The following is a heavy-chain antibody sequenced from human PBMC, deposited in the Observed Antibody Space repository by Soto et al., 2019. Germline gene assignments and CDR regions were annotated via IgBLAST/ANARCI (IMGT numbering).Heavy chain of an antibody. V-gene: IGHV1-8*01. Sequence: ASVKVSCKASGYTFTSYDINWVRQATGQGLEWKGWMNPNSGNTGYAQKIQGRVTMTRNTSISTAYMELSSLRSEDTAVYCCARTLYGDNVDYWGQGTLVTVSS. CDR3: ARTLYGDNVDY. CDR2: MNPNSGNT. D-gene: IGHD4-17*01. J-gene: IGHJ4*02. CDR1: GYTFTSYD.